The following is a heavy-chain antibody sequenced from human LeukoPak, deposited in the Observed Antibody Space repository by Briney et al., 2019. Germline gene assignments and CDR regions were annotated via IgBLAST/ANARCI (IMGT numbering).Heavy chain of an antibody. V-gene: IGHV3-21*01. CDR2: VSNSGDYI. CDR3: ASGIAAGNGFDY. J-gene: IGHJ4*02. CDR1: GFIFSSYR. D-gene: IGHD6-13*01. Sequence: GGSLRLSCAASGFIFSSYRMNWVRQAPGKGLEWVSSVSNSGDYIHYADSVKGRFTISRDNAKNSLYLQMNSLRAEDTAVYYCASGIAAGNGFDYWGQGTLVTVSS.